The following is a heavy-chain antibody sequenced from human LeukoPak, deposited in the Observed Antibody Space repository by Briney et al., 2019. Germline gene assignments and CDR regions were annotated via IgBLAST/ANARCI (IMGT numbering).Heavy chain of an antibody. Sequence: GGSLRLSRAASGFSFCSYVVIWVRQAPGKGLGWLSKISGSGGSIGRDSVKGRFTISRDNSKNTLYLQMNSLRAEDTAVYYCARSGFGVLYYYGMDVWGQGTTVTVSS. D-gene: IGHD3-10*01. J-gene: IGHJ6*02. CDR3: ARSGFGVLYYYGMDV. CDR2: ISGSGGSI. V-gene: IGHV3-48*03. CDR1: GFSFCSYV.